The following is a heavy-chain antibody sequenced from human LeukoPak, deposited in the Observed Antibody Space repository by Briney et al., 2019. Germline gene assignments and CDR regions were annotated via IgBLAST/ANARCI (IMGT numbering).Heavy chain of an antibody. Sequence: PGGSLRLSCAASGFTFSSYSMNWVRQAPGKGLEWVSSISSSSSYIYYADSVKGRFTISRDNAKNSLYLQMNSLRAEDTAVYYCARGIAAAGKGRGDYWGQGTLVTVSS. CDR2: ISSSSSYI. V-gene: IGHV3-21*01. J-gene: IGHJ4*02. CDR3: ARGIAAAGKGRGDY. D-gene: IGHD6-13*01. CDR1: GFTFSSYS.